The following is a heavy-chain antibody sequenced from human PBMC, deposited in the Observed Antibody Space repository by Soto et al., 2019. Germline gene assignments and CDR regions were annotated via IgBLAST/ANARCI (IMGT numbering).Heavy chain of an antibody. CDR1: GYTFTDYA. J-gene: IGHJ4*02. Sequence: QVQLVQSGAEVKKPGASVRVSCKASGYTFTDYAMHWVRQAPGQRLEWMGWINAGNGNTKYSQKFQGRVTISRETSGSTAYMELSSLRSEDTAVYYCVRADRIAVADTFFDYWGQGTLVTVSS. D-gene: IGHD6-19*01. CDR3: VRADRIAVADTFFDY. V-gene: IGHV1-3*01. CDR2: INAGNGNT.